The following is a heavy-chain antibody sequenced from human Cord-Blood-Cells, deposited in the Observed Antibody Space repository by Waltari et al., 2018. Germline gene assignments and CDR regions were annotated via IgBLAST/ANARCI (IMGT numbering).Heavy chain of an antibody. CDR1: GYTFTSYA. J-gene: IGHJ4*02. D-gene: IGHD3-10*01. Sequence: QVQLVQSGAEVKKPGASVKVSCKASGYTFTSYAMHWVGQAPGQRVGGMGWINAGKGNKKNSQKCQGRVTITRDPSASTAYMELSSLRSEYTAVYYCARRLWFREFDYWGQGTLVTVSS. CDR2: INAGKGNK. V-gene: IGHV1-3*01. CDR3: ARRLWFREFDY.